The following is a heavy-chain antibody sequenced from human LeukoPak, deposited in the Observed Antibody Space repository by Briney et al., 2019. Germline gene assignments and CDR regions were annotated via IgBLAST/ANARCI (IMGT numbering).Heavy chain of an antibody. V-gene: IGHV3-23*01. CDR3: ATTSNSYLTLDN. D-gene: IGHD4-23*01. CDR1: GFTFSDYY. Sequence: GGSLRLSCAASGFTFSDYYMTWVRQAPGKGLEWVSGTSGSGGSTFYADSVKGRFTISRDNSKNTLYLQMNSLRPEDTAVYYCATTSNSYLTLDNWGQGTLVTVSS. J-gene: IGHJ4*02. CDR2: TSGSGGST.